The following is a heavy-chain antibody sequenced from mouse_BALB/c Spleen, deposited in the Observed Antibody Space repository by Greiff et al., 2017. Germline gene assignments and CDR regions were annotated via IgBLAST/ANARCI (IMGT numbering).Heavy chain of an antibody. CDR3: ARGGLYGSSYYFDY. Sequence: QVQLQQSGAELVKPGASVKLSCKASGYTFTSYYMYWVKQRPGQGLEWIGEINPSNGGTNFNEKFKSKATLTVDKSSSTAYMELRSLTSEDSAVYYCARGGLYGSSYYFDYWGQGTTLTVSS. CDR2: INPSNGGT. J-gene: IGHJ2*01. CDR1: GYTFTSYY. D-gene: IGHD1-1*01. V-gene: IGHV1-53*01.